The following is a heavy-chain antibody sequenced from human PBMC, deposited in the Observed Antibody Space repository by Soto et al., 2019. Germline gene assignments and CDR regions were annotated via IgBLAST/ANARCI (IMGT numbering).Heavy chain of an antibody. CDR2: INPSGGST. Sequence: GASVKVSCKASGYTFTSYYMHWVRQAPGQGLEWMGIINPSGGSTSYAQKFQGRVTMTRDTSTSTVYMELSSVTAADTAVYYCARGAVREYQRERGTGYNWFDPWGQGTLVTVSS. V-gene: IGHV1-46*01. CDR1: GYTFTSYY. J-gene: IGHJ5*02. CDR3: ARGAVREYQRERGTGYNWFDP. D-gene: IGHD2-2*01.